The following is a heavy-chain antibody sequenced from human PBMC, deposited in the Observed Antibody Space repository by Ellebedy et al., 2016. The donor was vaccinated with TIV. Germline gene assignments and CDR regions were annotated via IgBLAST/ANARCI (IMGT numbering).Heavy chain of an antibody. CDR3: ARDPDVAAAGYFDF. CDR1: GDSISGSS. CDR2: IYYSGGP. J-gene: IGHJ4*02. D-gene: IGHD6-13*01. Sequence: MPSETLSLTCHVSGDSISGSSWGWIRQPPGKGLEWIGSIYYSGGPNYNPSLKSRVTIDLETSKNHFSLSLNSVTTADTAVYYCARDPDVAAAGYFDFWGQGVRVTVSS. V-gene: IGHV4-59*01.